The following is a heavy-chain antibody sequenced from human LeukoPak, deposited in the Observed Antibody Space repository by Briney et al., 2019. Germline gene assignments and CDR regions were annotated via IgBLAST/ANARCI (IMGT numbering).Heavy chain of an antibody. CDR3: AKGPPTYYYDSSGYYQPEISIMDV. CDR2: IYYSGST. V-gene: IGHV4-59*01. D-gene: IGHD3-22*01. CDR1: GGSISSYY. Sequence: PSETLSLTCTVSGGSISSYYWSWIRQPPGKGLEWIGYIYYSGSTNYNPSLKSRVTISVDTSKNQFSLKLSSVTAADTAVYYCAKGPPTYYYDSSGYYQPEISIMDVWGQGTTVTVSS. J-gene: IGHJ6*02.